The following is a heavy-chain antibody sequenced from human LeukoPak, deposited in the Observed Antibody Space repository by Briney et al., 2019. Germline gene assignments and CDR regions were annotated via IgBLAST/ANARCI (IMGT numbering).Heavy chain of an antibody. CDR2: ISGSGGSP. J-gene: IGHJ4*02. Sequence: TGGSLRLSCAGSGFTFSSHAMSWVRQTPGKGLEWISLISGSGGSPYYADSVLGRFTISRDNSKNTLYLQMNNLRAEDTAVYYCARSPGPMPASTIYYFDYWGQGALVTVSA. CDR3: ARSPGPMPASTIYYFDY. V-gene: IGHV3-23*01. CDR1: GFTFSSHA. D-gene: IGHD5-24*01.